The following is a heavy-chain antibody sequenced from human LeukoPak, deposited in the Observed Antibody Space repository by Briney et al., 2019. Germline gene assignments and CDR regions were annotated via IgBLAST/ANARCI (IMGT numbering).Heavy chain of an antibody. CDR1: GYTFTSYG. CDR2: IIPIFGTA. D-gene: IGHD6-19*01. CDR3: ARDSSRAVAGNLNWFDP. Sequence: SVKVSCKASGYTFTSYGISWVRQAPGQGLEWMGGIIPIFGTANYAQKFQGRVTITADKSTSTAYMELSSLRSEDTAVYYCARDSSRAVAGNLNWFDPWGQGTLVTVSS. J-gene: IGHJ5*02. V-gene: IGHV1-69*06.